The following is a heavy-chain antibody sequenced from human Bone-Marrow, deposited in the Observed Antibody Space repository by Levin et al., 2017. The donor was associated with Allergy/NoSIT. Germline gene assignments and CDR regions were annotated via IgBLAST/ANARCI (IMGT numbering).Heavy chain of an antibody. CDR3: ARVSCDDCTVLLDGVTCEV. Sequence: RAGGSLRLSCAASGFTFSSFGVHWVRQAPGKGLEWVAVIWSDGTNKYYADSVKGRFTISRDNSKNTLYLQMNSLRAEDTAVYYCARVSCDDCTVLLDGVTCEVWGQGTMVTVSS. CDR1: GFTFSSFG. D-gene: IGHD3-10*01. V-gene: IGHV3-33*01. J-gene: IGHJ3*01. CDR2: IWSDGTNK.